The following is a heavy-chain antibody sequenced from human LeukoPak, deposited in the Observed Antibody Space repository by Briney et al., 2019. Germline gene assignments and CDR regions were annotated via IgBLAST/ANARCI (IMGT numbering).Heavy chain of an antibody. CDR1: GYSISSGYY. J-gene: IGHJ6*02. CDR2: IYHSGST. Sequence: PSETLSLTCTVSGYSISSGYYWGWIRQPPGKGLEWIGSIYHSGSTYYNPSLKSRVTISVDTSKNQFSLKLSSVTAADTAVYYCARDPGPAAAIPPLYYYYYGMGVWGQGTTVTVSS. CDR3: ARDPGPAAAIPPLYYYYYGMGV. D-gene: IGHD2-2*02. V-gene: IGHV4-38-2*02.